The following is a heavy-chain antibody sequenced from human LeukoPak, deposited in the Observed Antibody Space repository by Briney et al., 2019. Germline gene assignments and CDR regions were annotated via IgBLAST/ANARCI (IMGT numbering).Heavy chain of an antibody. D-gene: IGHD3-16*01. CDR2: IYYSGST. J-gene: IGHJ4*02. CDR3: ARDHGGALDY. Sequence: LRHSCAASGFTVSSNYRSWIRQHPGKGLEWIGYIYYSGSTYYNPSLKSRVTISVDTSKNQFSLKLSSVTAADTAVYYCARDHGGALDYWGQGTLVTVSS. V-gene: IGHV4-31*02. CDR1: GFTVSSNY.